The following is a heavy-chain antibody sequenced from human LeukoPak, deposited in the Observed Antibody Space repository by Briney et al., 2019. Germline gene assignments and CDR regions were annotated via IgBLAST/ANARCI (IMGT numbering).Heavy chain of an antibody. V-gene: IGHV3-21*01. CDR3: AKDSGYGDPGRFDY. J-gene: IGHJ4*02. CDR1: GFTFSSYS. Sequence: GGSLRLSCAASGFTFSSYSMNWVRQAPGEGLEWVSSISSSSNYIHYADSVKGRFTISRDNSKNTLYLQMNSLRAEDTAVYYCAKDSGYGDPGRFDYWGQGTLVTVSS. CDR2: ISSSSNYI. D-gene: IGHD4-17*01.